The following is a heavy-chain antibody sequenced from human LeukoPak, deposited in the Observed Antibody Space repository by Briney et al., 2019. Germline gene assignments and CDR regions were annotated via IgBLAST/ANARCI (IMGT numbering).Heavy chain of an antibody. D-gene: IGHD6-13*01. CDR3: ARDQGSSSWYGSDY. CDR2: INAVYGRT. V-gene: IGHV1-3*01. Sequence: GASVKVSCKASGYTFTSYAMHWVRQAPGQRLEWMGWINAVYGRTKYSQKFQGRVTITTDTSTSTAYMELSSLRSDDTAVYYCARDQGSSSWYGSDYWGQGTLVTVSS. CDR1: GYTFTSYA. J-gene: IGHJ4*02.